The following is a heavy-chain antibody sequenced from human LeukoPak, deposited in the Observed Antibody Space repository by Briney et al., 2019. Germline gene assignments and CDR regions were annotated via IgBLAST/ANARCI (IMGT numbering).Heavy chain of an antibody. J-gene: IGHJ5*02. CDR1: GFTVSSNY. CDR2: ISGSGGST. Sequence: GGSLRLSCAASGFTVSSNYMSWVRQAPGKGLEWVSAISGSGGSTYYADSVKGRFTISRDNSKNTLYLQMNSLRAEDTAVYYCAKDRLRYFDWANWFDPWGQGTLVTVSS. V-gene: IGHV3-23*01. D-gene: IGHD3-9*01. CDR3: AKDRLRYFDWANWFDP.